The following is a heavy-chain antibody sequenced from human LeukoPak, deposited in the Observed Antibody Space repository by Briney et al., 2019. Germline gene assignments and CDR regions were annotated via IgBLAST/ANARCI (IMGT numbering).Heavy chain of an antibody. J-gene: IGHJ4*02. Sequence: GGSLRLSCAASGFTFSSYGMHWVRQAPGKGLEWVAVIWYDGSNKYYADSVKGRFTISRDKAKNSLYLQMNSLRAEDTAIYYCAREGMVATFDYWGQGTLVTVSS. CDR3: AREGMVATFDY. CDR2: IWYDGSNK. V-gene: IGHV3-33*01. CDR1: GFTFSSYG. D-gene: IGHD5-12*01.